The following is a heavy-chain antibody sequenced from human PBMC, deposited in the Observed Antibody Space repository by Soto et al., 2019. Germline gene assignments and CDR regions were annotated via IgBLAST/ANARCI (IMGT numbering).Heavy chain of an antibody. CDR2: IKEDGSER. J-gene: IGHJ4*02. CDR3: ARAGSENDY. V-gene: IGHV3-7*05. D-gene: IGHD3-10*01. Sequence: EVQLVASGGGLVQPGGSLRLSCAASGFTFSNYWMSWVRQAPGKGMEWVANIKEDGSERTYVDSVKGRFIISRDNAKNSLYLQLNSLRAEDTAVYYCARAGSENDYWGQGTLVTVSS. CDR1: GFTFSNYW.